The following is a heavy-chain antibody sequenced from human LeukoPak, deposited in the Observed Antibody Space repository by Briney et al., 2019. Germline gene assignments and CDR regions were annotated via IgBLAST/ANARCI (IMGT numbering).Heavy chain of an antibody. CDR2: VSYDGGHK. V-gene: IGHV3-30*03. J-gene: IGHJ4*02. D-gene: IGHD3-22*01. CDR3: ARDRINMMVLGHDSGLDF. Sequence: GRSLRLSCVGSGFSVSEYGIHWVRQAPGKGLERVAVVSYDGGHKYYADSVKGRFTNSRDTSSDTGSLQMSSLRVGDTAVYYCARDRINMMVLGHDSGLDFWGQGTLVTVSS. CDR1: GFSVSEYG.